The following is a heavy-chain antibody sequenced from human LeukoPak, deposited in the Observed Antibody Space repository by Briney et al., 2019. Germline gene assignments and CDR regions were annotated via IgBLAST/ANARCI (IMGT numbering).Heavy chain of an antibody. CDR1: GGSIISGGYY. V-gene: IGHV4-31*03. Sequence: SQTLSLTCTVSGGSIISGGYYWSWIRQHPGKGLEWVGHIYYSGSTYHNPSLKSRVTISVDTSKNQFSLKLGSVTAADTAVYYCARDRDGHNYFDYWGQGTLVTVSS. D-gene: IGHD5-24*01. J-gene: IGHJ4*02. CDR3: ARDRDGHNYFDY. CDR2: IYYSGST.